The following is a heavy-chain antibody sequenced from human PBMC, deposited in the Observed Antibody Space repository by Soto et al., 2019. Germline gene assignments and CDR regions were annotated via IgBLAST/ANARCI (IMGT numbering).Heavy chain of an antibody. CDR2: IYPGDSDT. Sequence: GESLKISCKGSGYSFTSYWIGWVRQMPGKGLEWMGIIYPGDSDTRYSPSFQGQVTISADKSISTAYLQWSSLKAPDTAMYYCARQGEITMVRGVINPYYYGMDVWGQGTTVTVSS. D-gene: IGHD3-10*01. CDR3: ARQGEITMVRGVINPYYYGMDV. J-gene: IGHJ6*02. CDR1: GYSFTSYW. V-gene: IGHV5-51*01.